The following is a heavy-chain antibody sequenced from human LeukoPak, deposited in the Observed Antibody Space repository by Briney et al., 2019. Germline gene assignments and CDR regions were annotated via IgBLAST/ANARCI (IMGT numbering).Heavy chain of an antibody. CDR2: INPSGGST. Sequence: ASVKVSCKASGYTFTGYYMHWVRQAPGQGLEWMGIINPSGGSTSYAQKFQGRVTMTRDTSTSTVYMELSSLRSEDTAVYYCARSDLWYWFDPWGQGTLVTVSS. CDR3: ARSDLWYWFDP. J-gene: IGHJ5*02. CDR1: GYTFTGYY. V-gene: IGHV1-46*01. D-gene: IGHD2-21*01.